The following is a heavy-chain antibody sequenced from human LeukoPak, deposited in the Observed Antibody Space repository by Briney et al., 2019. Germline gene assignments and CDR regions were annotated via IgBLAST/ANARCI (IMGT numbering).Heavy chain of an antibody. D-gene: IGHD3-10*01. J-gene: IGHJ4*02. CDR2: INHSGST. CDR3: ARGRGLLL. Sequence: KSSETLSLTCAVYGGSFSGYYWSWIRQPPGKGLEWIGEINHSGSTNYNPSLKSRVTISVDTSKNQFSLELSSVTAADTAVYYCARGRGLLLWGQGTLVTVSS. V-gene: IGHV4-34*01. CDR1: GGSFSGYY.